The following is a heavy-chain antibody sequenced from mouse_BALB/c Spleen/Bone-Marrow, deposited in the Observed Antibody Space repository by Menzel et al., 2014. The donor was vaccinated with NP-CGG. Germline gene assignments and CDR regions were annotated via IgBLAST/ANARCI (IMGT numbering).Heavy chain of an antibody. D-gene: IGHD1-1*01. Sequence: EVHLVESGGGLVQPGGSRKLSCAASGFTFSSLGMHWVRQAPEKGLEWVAYISSGSSTIYYADTVMGRFTISRDNPKNSLFLQMTSLRSEDTAMYYCARSGSSSGYFDYWGQGTTLTVSS. CDR2: ISSGSSTI. CDR1: GFTFSSLG. CDR3: ARSGSSSGYFDY. J-gene: IGHJ2*01. V-gene: IGHV5-17*02.